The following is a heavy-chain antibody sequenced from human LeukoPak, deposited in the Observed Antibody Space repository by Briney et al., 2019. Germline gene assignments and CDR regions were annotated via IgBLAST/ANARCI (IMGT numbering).Heavy chain of an antibody. CDR1: SGSITNYY. CDR2: IYYSGNT. Sequence: SETLSLTCTVSSGSITNYYWSWIRQPPGKGLEWIGFIYYSGNTNYNPSLKSRVTISVDTSKNQFSLKVSSVTAADTAVYYCASLTTADAFDIWGQGTMVTVSS. J-gene: IGHJ3*02. CDR3: ASLTTADAFDI. D-gene: IGHD3-22*01. V-gene: IGHV4-59*01.